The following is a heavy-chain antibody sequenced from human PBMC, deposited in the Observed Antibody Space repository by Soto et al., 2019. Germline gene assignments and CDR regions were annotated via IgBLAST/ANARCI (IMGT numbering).Heavy chain of an antibody. D-gene: IGHD1-26*01. CDR2: IIPIFGTA. CDR3: ARDRGGSSTPDYYYGMDV. CDR1: GGTFSSYA. V-gene: IGHV1-69*13. J-gene: IGHJ6*02. Sequence: ASVKVSCKASGGTFSSYAISWVRQAPGQGLEWMGGIIPIFGTANYAQKFQGRVTITADESTSTAYMELSSLRSEDTAVYYCARDRGGSSTPDYYYGMDVWGQGTTVTVSS.